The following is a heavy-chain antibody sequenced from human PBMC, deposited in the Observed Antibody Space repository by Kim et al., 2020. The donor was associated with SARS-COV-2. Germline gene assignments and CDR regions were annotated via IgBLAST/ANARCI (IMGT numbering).Heavy chain of an antibody. CDR3: VRDGGSGLDY. CDR1: GFTITTYG. V-gene: IGHV3-33*01. J-gene: IGHJ4*02. CDR2: IWYDGSKE. Sequence: GGSLRLSCAASGFTITTYGVHWVRQAPGTGLEWVGVIWYDGSKEYYADSVKGRFTISRDTSKNTLFLQMDSLRPEDTAVYYCVRDGGSGLDYWGQGTLVT. D-gene: IGHD6-19*01.